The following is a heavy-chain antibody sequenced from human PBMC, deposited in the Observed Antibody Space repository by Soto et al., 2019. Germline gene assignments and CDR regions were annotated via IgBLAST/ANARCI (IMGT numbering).Heavy chain of an antibody. CDR3: ARGPVFAVIRICGRLDS. CDR2: IYYSGST. Sequence: PSETLSLTCTVSDASINDGDYYWSWFRQPPGKGLEWIGYIYYSGSTYYNPSLGSHVSVSVDTSVKKFSLKFNSMTAAATAAYYYARGPVFAVIRICGRLDSWGQGTLVTVSS. D-gene: IGHD3-3*01. CDR1: DASINDGDYY. V-gene: IGHV4-30-4*01. J-gene: IGHJ4*02.